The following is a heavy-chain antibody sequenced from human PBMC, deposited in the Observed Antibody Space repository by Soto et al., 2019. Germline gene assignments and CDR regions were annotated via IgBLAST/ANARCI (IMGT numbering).Heavy chain of an antibody. J-gene: IGHJ4*02. CDR2: IYPGDSDT. CDR3: ARPEIPTRSDAYPYPFDH. Sequence: PGESLKISCKGSGYIFSIYWIGWVRQVPGKGLEWMGIIYPGDSDTRYNPSFQGQVTISVDKSTSTAYLRWNSLKASDTAIYYCARPEIPTRSDAYPYPFDHWGQGTLVTVSS. D-gene: IGHD3-16*01. CDR1: GYIFSIYW. V-gene: IGHV5-51*01.